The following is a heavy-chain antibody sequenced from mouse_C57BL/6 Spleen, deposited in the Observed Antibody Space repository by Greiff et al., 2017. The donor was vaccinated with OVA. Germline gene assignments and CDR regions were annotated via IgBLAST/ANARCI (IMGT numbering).Heavy chain of an antibody. Sequence: QVQLKQPGAELVKPGASVKLSCKASGYTFTSYWMHWVKQRPGRGLEWIGRIDPNSGGTKYNEKFKSKATLTVDKPSSTAYMQLSSLTSEDSAVYYCATQTAQATLFAYWGQGTLVTVSA. CDR1: GYTFTSYW. CDR3: ATQTAQATLFAY. J-gene: IGHJ3*01. V-gene: IGHV1-72*01. D-gene: IGHD3-2*02. CDR2: IDPNSGGT.